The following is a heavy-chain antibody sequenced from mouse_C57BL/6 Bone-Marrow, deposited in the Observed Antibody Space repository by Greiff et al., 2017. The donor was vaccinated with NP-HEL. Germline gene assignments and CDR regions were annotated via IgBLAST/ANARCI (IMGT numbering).Heavy chain of an antibody. V-gene: IGHV5-12*01. J-gene: IGHJ2*01. Sequence: EVMLVESGGGLVQPGGSLKLSCAASGFTFSDYYMYWVRQTPEKRLEWVAYISNGGGSTYYPDTVKGRFTISRDNAKNTLYLQMSRLKSEDTAMYYCARHEDYYGSFDYWGQGTTLTVSS. CDR1: GFTFSDYY. D-gene: IGHD1-1*01. CDR2: ISNGGGST. CDR3: ARHEDYYGSFDY.